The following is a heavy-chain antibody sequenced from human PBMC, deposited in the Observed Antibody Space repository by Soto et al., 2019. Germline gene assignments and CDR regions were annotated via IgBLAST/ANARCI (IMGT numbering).Heavy chain of an antibody. CDR2: ISGSGGST. Sequence: PGGSLRLSCAASGFTFSSYAMSWVRQAPGKGLEWVSAISGSGGSTYYADSVKGRFTISRDNSKNTLYLQMNSLRAEDTAVYYCAKDQGRSFRVYDSRTYPDYWGQGTLVTVYS. CDR3: AKDQGRSFRVYDSRTYPDY. J-gene: IGHJ4*02. V-gene: IGHV3-23*01. D-gene: IGHD3-22*01. CDR1: GFTFSSYA.